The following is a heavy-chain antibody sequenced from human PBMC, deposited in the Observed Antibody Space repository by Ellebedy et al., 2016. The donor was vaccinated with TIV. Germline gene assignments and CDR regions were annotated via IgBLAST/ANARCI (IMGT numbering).Heavy chain of an antibody. CDR3: ASQLPKYYDILTGYSGFDP. Sequence: MPSETLSLTCTVSGGSISSSSYYWGWIRQPPGTGLEWIGSIYYSGSTYYNPSLKSRVTISVDTSKNQFSLKLSSVTAADTAVYYCASQLPKYYDILTGYSGFDPWGQGTLVTVSS. CDR2: IYYSGST. D-gene: IGHD3-9*01. V-gene: IGHV4-39*01. J-gene: IGHJ5*02. CDR1: GGSISSSSYY.